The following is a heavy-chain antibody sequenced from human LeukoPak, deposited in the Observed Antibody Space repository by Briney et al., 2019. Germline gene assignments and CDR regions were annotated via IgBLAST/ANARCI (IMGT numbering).Heavy chain of an antibody. J-gene: IGHJ6*04. CDR2: INPSGGST. Sequence: ASVKVSCKASGYTFTSYYIHWVRQAPGQGLEWMGIINPSGGSTSYAQKFQGRVTMTRDTSTSTVYMELSSLRSEDTAVYYCAREPGEYGMDVWGKGTTVTVSS. V-gene: IGHV1-46*01. D-gene: IGHD3-10*01. CDR3: AREPGEYGMDV. CDR1: GYTFTSYY.